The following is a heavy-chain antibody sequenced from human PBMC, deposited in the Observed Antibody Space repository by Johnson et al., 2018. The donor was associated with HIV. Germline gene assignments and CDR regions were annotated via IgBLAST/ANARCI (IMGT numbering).Heavy chain of an antibody. CDR3: ARDCHGDFTCTLDAFDI. CDR1: GFTFSDYY. D-gene: IGHD4-17*01. J-gene: IGHJ3*02. Sequence: QVQLVESGGGLVKPGGSLRLSCAASGFTFSDYYMSWIRQAPGKGLEWVSYISSSGSTIYYADSVKGRFTISRANAKNSLYLKMNSLRAEDTAVYYFARDCHGDFTCTLDAFDIWGQGTIVIVSS. CDR2: ISSSGSTI. V-gene: IGHV3-11*04.